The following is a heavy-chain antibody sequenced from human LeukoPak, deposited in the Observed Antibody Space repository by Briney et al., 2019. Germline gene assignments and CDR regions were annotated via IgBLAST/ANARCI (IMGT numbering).Heavy chain of an antibody. Sequence: GGSLRLSCAASGFTFSSYAMSWVRQAPGKGLGWVSSISASGGTTYYADSVKGRFTISRDNSKNTFNLQMNSLRAEDTALYYCAKDFHGDFPYFFDYWGQGTLVTVSS. CDR2: ISASGGTT. V-gene: IGHV3-23*01. CDR3: AKDFHGDFPYFFDY. CDR1: GFTFSSYA. J-gene: IGHJ4*02.